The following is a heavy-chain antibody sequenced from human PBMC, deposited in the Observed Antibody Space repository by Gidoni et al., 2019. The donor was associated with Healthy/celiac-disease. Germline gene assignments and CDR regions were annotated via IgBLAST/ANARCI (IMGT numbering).Heavy chain of an antibody. CDR1: GFTFSDHY. CDR2: TRNKANSYTT. D-gene: IGHD4-4*01. V-gene: IGHV3-72*01. Sequence: EVQLVESGGGLVQPGGSLRPSCAASGFTFSDHYMDGVRQAPGKGLEWVGRTRNKANSYTTEYAASVKGRFTISRDDSKNSLYLQMNSLKTEDTAVYYCARALHSLHFDYWGQGTLVTVSS. CDR3: ARALHSLHFDY. J-gene: IGHJ4*02.